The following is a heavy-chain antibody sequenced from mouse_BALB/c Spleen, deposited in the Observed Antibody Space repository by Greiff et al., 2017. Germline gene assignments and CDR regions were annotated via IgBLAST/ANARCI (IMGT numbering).Heavy chain of an antibody. CDR1: GFTFSNYW. V-gene: IGHV6-6*02. J-gene: IGHJ2*01. Sequence: EVKVEESGGGLVQPGGSMKLSCVASGFTFSNYWMNWVRQSPEKGLEWVAEIRLKSNNYATHYAESVKGRFTISRDDSKSSVYLQMNNLRAEDTGIYYCTKNYGSSYPDYWGQGTTLTVSS. CDR3: TKNYGSSYPDY. D-gene: IGHD1-1*01. CDR2: IRLKSNNYAT.